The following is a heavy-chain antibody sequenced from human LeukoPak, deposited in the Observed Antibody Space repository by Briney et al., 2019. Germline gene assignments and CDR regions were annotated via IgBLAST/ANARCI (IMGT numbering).Heavy chain of an antibody. V-gene: IGHV3-23*01. J-gene: IGHJ5*02. D-gene: IGHD2-15*01. CDR1: GFSFSSYG. CDR2: ITGSGGTT. CDR3: ARGYCSGGRCYPEGNWFDP. Sequence: PGGTLRLSCAASGFSFSSYGMSWVRQAPGKGLEWISAITGSGGTTYYADSVEGRFTISRDNSKNTLYLQVNSLRAEDTAVYYCARGYCSGGRCYPEGNWFDPWGQGTLVTVSS.